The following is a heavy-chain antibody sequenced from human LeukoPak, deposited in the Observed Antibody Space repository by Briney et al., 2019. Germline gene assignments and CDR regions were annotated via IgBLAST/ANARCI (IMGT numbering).Heavy chain of an antibody. CDR1: GFTFDDYA. J-gene: IGHJ6*02. D-gene: IGHD5-24*01. Sequence: GRSLRLSCAASGFTFDDYAMHWVRQAPGKGLEGVSGISWNSGSIVYADSVKGRFTIFRDNAKNSLYLQMNSLRAKDTALYYCAKDFHGDGYNNYYYCGMDVWGQGTTVTVSS. V-gene: IGHV3-9*01. CDR3: AKDFHGDGYNNYYYCGMDV. CDR2: ISWNSGSI.